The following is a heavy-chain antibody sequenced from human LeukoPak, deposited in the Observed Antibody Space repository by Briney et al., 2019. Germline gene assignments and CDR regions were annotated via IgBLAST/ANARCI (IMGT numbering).Heavy chain of an antibody. CDR1: GGSISSSSYY. CDR2: IYYSGST. CDR3: ARGNVVLPASVWFDP. J-gene: IGHJ5*02. Sequence: SETLSLTCTVSGGSISSSSYYWGWIRQPPGKGLEWIGSIYYSGSTYYNPSLKSRVTISVDTSKNQFSLKLSSVTAADAAVYYCARGNVVLPASVWFDPWGQGNLVTVSP. D-gene: IGHD2-2*01. V-gene: IGHV4-39*07.